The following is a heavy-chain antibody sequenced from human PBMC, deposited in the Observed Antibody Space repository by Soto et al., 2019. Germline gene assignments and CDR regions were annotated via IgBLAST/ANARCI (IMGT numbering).Heavy chain of an antibody. CDR3: AKEEKYTMIVVVITPYFDY. D-gene: IGHD3-22*01. V-gene: IGHV3-23*01. CDR2: ISGSGGST. Sequence: LRLSCAASGFTFSSYAMSWVRQAPGKGLEWVSAISGSGGSTYYADSVKGRFTISRDNSKNTLYLQMNSLRAEDTAVYYCAKEEKYTMIVVVITPYFDYWGQGTLVTVSS. CDR1: GFTFSSYA. J-gene: IGHJ4*02.